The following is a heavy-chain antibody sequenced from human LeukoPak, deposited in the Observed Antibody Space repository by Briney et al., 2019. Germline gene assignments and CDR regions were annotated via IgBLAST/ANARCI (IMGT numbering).Heavy chain of an antibody. CDR2: INPNSGGT. CDR3: ARLHSSGYYYVDWFDP. V-gene: IGHV1-2*02. Sequence: ASVKVSCKASGYTFTGYYMHWVRQAPGQGLEWMGWINPNSGGTNYAQKFQGRVTMTRDTSISTAYMELSRLRSDDTAVYYCARLHSSGYYYVDWFDPWGQGTLVTVSS. J-gene: IGHJ5*02. D-gene: IGHD3-22*01. CDR1: GYTFTGYY.